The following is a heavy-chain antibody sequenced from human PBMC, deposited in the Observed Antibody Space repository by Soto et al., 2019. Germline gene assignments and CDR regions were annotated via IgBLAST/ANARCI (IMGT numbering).Heavy chain of an antibody. V-gene: IGHV4-30-4*01. J-gene: IGHJ5*02. CDR1: GGSISSGDYY. CDR2: IYYSGST. D-gene: IGHD2-21*01. Sequence: SLSLTGTVRGGSISSGDYYGSWIRQPPGKGLEWIGYIYYSGSTYYNPSLKSRVTISVDTSKNQFSLKLSSVTAADTAVYYCARAPIAIVVASKTWFDPWGQRTLVTVSS. CDR3: ARAPIAIVVASKTWFDP.